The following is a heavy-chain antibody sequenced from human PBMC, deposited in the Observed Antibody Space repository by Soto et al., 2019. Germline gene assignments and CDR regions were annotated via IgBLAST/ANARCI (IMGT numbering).Heavy chain of an antibody. CDR1: GYSFTSYW. Sequence: EALKISCKGSGYSFTSYWIGWVRQMPGKGLEWMGIIYPGDSDTRYSPSFQGQVTVSADKSNSTAYLQWSSLKASDTAMYYCSKPGDGYNYERTVAFDIWGQGTMVTVSS. V-gene: IGHV5-51*01. CDR3: SKPGDGYNYERTVAFDI. CDR2: IYPGDSDT. J-gene: IGHJ3*02. D-gene: IGHD5-12*01.